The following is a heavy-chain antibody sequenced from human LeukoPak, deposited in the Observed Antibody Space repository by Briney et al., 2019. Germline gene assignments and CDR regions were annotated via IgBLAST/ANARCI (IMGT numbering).Heavy chain of an antibody. D-gene: IGHD1-26*01. Sequence: PGRSLRLSCAASGFSFSTSGMHWVRQAPGKGLEWVAAISLDGDDKYYADSVKDRFTISRDNSKNTLYLQMNSLTTGDTAVYYCAQGTGSYYGYFQPWGQGTLVTVSS. CDR3: AQGTGSYYGYFQP. CDR1: GFSFSTSG. V-gene: IGHV3-30*18. CDR2: ISLDGDDK. J-gene: IGHJ1*01.